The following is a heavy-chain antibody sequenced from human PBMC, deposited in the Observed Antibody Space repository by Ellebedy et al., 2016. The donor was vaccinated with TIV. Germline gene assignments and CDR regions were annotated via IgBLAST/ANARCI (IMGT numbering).Heavy chain of an antibody. V-gene: IGHV1-46*01. J-gene: IGHJ6*02. Sequence: ASVKVSXKASRYTFTTFYMRWVRQAPGQGLEWMGIINPTGGSTTYAQKFQGRVTMTRDTSTSTAYMELSSLRSEDTAVYYCASRSRSGLVAVGNDYYAMDVWGQGTTVTVSS. CDR3: ASRSRSGLVAVGNDYYAMDV. CDR1: RYTFTTFY. CDR2: INPTGGST. D-gene: IGHD6-13*01.